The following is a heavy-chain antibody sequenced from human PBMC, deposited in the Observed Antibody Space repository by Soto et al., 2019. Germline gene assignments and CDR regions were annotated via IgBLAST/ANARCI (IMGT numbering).Heavy chain of an antibody. V-gene: IGHV3-30-3*01. CDR1: GFTFSSYA. D-gene: IGHD7-27*01. Sequence: GGSLRLSCAASGFTFSSYAMHWVRQAPGKGLEWVAVISYDGSNKYYADSVKGRFTISRDNSKNTLYLQMNSLRAEDTAVYYCARDPVPGMWGIGMDVWGQGTTVTVSS. CDR2: ISYDGSNK. J-gene: IGHJ6*02. CDR3: ARDPVPGMWGIGMDV.